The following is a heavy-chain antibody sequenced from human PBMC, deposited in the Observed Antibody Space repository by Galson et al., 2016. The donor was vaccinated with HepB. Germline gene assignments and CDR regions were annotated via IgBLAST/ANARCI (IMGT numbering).Heavy chain of an antibody. CDR1: GFTFSRDA. CDR2: ISYDGSNK. CDR3: ARAHWGVVSIEWNYFDY. J-gene: IGHJ4*02. V-gene: IGHV3-30-3*01. Sequence: LRLSCAASGFTFSRDAMHWVRQAPGKGLEWMAIISYDGSNKYYADSVKGRFTISRDNSKNTLYLQMNRLRVEDTAIYYCARAHWGVVSIEWNYFDYWGQGALVTVSS. D-gene: IGHD3-3*01.